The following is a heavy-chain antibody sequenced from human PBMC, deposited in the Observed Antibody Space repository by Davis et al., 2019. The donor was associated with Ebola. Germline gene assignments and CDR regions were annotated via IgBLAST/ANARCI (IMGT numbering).Heavy chain of an antibody. D-gene: IGHD6-13*01. CDR1: GYIFTSYW. Sequence: GESLKISCEGSGYIFTSYWIGGVRQMPGKCLEWMVSIYPGDCDTRYSPAFQGQVTISADKSISNAYLQWSSLKASDTAMYYCARRDFAAAGIGDYYGMDVWGQGTTVTVSS. V-gene: IGHV5-51*01. J-gene: IGHJ6*02. CDR3: ARRDFAAAGIGDYYGMDV. CDR2: IYPGDCDT.